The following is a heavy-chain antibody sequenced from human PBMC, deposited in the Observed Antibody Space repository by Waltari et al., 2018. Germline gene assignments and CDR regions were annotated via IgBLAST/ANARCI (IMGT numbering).Heavy chain of an antibody. CDR2: ISFDGRSK. D-gene: IGHD2-21*01. V-gene: IGHV3-30*03. Sequence: QVHLVESGGGVVQPGRSLRLSCAASGFTFSNYVMHWVRQAPGKGLEWVAVISFDGRSKYYADSVQGRFTISRDNSKNTLFLQMDSLRVEDTAMYYCARDMHMVLLIATVGFDYWGQGTLVSVSS. CDR1: GFTFSNYV. J-gene: IGHJ4*02. CDR3: ARDMHMVLLIATVGFDY.